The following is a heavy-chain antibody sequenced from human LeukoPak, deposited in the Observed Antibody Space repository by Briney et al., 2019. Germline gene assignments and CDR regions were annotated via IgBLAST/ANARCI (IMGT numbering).Heavy chain of an antibody. J-gene: IGHJ4*02. Sequence: SETLSLTCTVSGVSISSYYWSWIRQSPGKGLEWIGYIYYTGSTNYNPSLKSRVTISVDTSNNHFSLKLTSVTAADTAVYYCARGAYQLDSWGQGTLVTVSS. CDR3: ARGAYQLDS. CDR1: GVSISSYY. CDR2: IYYTGST. D-gene: IGHD2-2*01. V-gene: IGHV4-59*01.